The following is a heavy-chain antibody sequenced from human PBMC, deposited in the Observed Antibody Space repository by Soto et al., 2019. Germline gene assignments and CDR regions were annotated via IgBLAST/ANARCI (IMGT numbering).Heavy chain of an antibody. J-gene: IGHJ6*02. V-gene: IGHV3-43*01. CDR3: AKSLGRRGYAHYGMDV. Sequence: GSLRLSCAASGFTFDDYTMHWVRQAPGKGLEWVSLISWDGGSTYYADSVKGRFTISRDNSKNSLYLQMNSLRTEDTALYYCAKSLGRRGYAHYGMDVWGQGPTVTVSS. CDR1: GFTFDDYT. CDR2: ISWDGGST. D-gene: IGHD2-8*01.